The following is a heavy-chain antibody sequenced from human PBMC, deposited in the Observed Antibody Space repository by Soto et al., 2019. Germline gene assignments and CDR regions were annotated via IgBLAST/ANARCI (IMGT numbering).Heavy chain of an antibody. V-gene: IGHV3-23*01. Sequence: GGSLRLSCAASGFTFRTYAMSWVRQAPGKGLEWVSVISGSTGKTYYADSVKGRFTISRDNSKNTLSLQMNSLRGEDTDVYFCAKNRGLGSPYYYNMEVWGQGTMVTVSS. CDR3: AKNRGLGSPYYYNMEV. CDR2: ISGSTGKT. J-gene: IGHJ6*02. D-gene: IGHD3-10*01. CDR1: GFTFRTYA.